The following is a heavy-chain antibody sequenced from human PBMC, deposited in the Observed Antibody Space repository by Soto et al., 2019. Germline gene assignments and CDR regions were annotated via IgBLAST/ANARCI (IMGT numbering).Heavy chain of an antibody. CDR3: AREEVESSGWYYFDY. CDR1: GFTFSSYA. CDR2: ISYDGSNK. V-gene: IGHV3-30-3*01. Sequence: GGSLRLSCAASGFTFSSYAMHWVRQAPGKGLEWVAVISYDGSNKYYADSVKGRFTISRDNSKNTLYLQMNSLRAEDTAVYYCAREEVESSGWYYFDYWGQGTLVTVSS. J-gene: IGHJ4*02. D-gene: IGHD6-19*01.